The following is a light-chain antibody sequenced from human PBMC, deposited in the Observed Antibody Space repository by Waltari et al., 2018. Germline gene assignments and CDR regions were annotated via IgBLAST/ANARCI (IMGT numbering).Light chain of an antibody. V-gene: IGLV3-1*01. CDR3: QAWDTSTYHVV. J-gene: IGLJ2*01. Sequence: SYELTQPPSVSVSPGQTASITCSGNKLGDKYACWYQQKPGQSPVVVLYQDTKRPSGIPARFSGSNSGNTATLTIGGTQAMDEADYYCQAWDTSTYHVVFGGGTKLTVL. CDR2: QDT. CDR1: KLGDKY.